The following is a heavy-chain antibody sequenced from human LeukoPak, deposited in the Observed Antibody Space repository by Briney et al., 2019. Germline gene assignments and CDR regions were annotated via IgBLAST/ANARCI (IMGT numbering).Heavy chain of an antibody. Sequence: ASLKLSCKVSGYTFTELSMHWVRQAPGKGLEWMGGFDPEDGETIYAQKFQGRVTMTEDTSTDTAYMELSSLRSEDTAVYYCATALSTTGTFYYYYYMDVWGKGTTVTVSS. CDR2: FDPEDGET. CDR3: ATALSTTGTFYYYYYMDV. V-gene: IGHV1-24*01. D-gene: IGHD1-1*01. J-gene: IGHJ6*03. CDR1: GYTFTELS.